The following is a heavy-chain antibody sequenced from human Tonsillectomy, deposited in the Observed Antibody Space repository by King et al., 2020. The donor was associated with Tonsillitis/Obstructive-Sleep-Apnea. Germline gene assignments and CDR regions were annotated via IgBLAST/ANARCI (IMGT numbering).Heavy chain of an antibody. D-gene: IGHD2-21*01. J-gene: IGHJ6*03. CDR3: AHTLECGGDCYSGYYYYMDV. CDR1: GFSLSTSGVG. V-gene: IGHV2-5*02. Sequence: ITLPESGPTLVKPTQTLTLTCTFSGFSLSTSGVGVGWIRPPPGKALEWLALIYWDDDKRYSPSLKSRLTITKDTSKNQVVLTMTNMDPVDTATYYCAHTLECGGDCYSGYYYYMDVWGKGTTVTVSS. CDR2: IYWDDDK.